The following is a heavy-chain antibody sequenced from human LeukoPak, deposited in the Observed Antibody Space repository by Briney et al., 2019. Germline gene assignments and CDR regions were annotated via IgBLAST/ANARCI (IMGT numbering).Heavy chain of an antibody. Sequence: SGGSLRLSCAASGFTFDNAWMSWVRQAPGKGPVWVSRINSDGSSTSYADSVKGRFTISRDNAKNTLYLQMNSLRAEDTAVYYCARALAVAGTGGFDPWGQGTLVTVSS. J-gene: IGHJ5*02. CDR1: GFTFDNAW. V-gene: IGHV3-74*01. D-gene: IGHD6-19*01. CDR3: ARALAVAGTGGFDP. CDR2: INSDGSST.